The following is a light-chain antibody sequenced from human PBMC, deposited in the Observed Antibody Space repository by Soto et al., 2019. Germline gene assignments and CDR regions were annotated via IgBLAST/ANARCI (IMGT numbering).Light chain of an antibody. CDR2: EGS. J-gene: IGLJ1*01. Sequence: ALTQPASVSGSPGQSITISCTGTSSDVGSYNLVSWYQQHPGKAPKLMIYEGSKRPSGVSNRFSGSKSGNTASLTISGLQAEDEADYYCCSYAGSSYVFGTGTKVNVL. V-gene: IGLV2-23*01. CDR3: CSYAGSSYV. CDR1: SSDVGSYNL.